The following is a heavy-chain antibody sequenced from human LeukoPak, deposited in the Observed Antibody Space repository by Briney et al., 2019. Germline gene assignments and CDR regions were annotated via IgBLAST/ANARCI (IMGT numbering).Heavy chain of an antibody. CDR1: GGSFSGYY. V-gene: IGHV4-34*01. J-gene: IGHJ6*03. Sequence: SETLSLTCAVYGGSFSGYYWSWIRQPPGKGLEWIGEINHSGSTDYNPSLKSRVTISVDTSKNQFSLKLSSVTAADTAVYYCARGQAVDYYCYYYMDVWGKGTTVTVSS. CDR2: INHSGST. CDR3: ARGQAVDYYCYYYMDV.